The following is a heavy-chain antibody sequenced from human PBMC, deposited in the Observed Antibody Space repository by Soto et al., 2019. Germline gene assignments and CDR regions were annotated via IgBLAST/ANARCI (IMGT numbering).Heavy chain of an antibody. V-gene: IGHV4-59*01. CDR1: GDSTSSYS. D-gene: IGHD2-2*03. CDR3: AREGNLGRWIQPLDS. CDR2: IHYNGNT. J-gene: IGHJ4*02. Sequence: ETLSLTCTVSGDSTSSYSWSWIRQPPGKGLEWIGNIHYNGNTKYSPSLKSRVTMSVDTSKNHFSLKLISVTTADTAVYFCAREGNLGRWIQPLDSWGQGTLVTVSS.